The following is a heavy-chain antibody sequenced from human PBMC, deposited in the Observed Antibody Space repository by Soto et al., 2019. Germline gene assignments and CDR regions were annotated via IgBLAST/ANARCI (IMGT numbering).Heavy chain of an antibody. V-gene: IGHV4-30-2*01. CDR3: AGSGYYHNIGMDV. J-gene: IGHJ6*02. Sequence: QLQLQESGSGLVKPSQTLALTCAVSGGSISSGGYSWSWIRQPTGKGLEWIGYIYHSGSTYYNPSLKSRVTISVDRSKNQFSLKRSSVTAADTAVYYCAGSGYYHNIGMDVWGQGTTVTVSS. CDR1: GGSISSGGYS. CDR2: IYHSGST. D-gene: IGHD3-22*01.